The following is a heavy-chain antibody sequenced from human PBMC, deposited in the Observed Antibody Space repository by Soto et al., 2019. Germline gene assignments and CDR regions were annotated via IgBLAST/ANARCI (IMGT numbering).Heavy chain of an antibody. CDR1: GGSTNSRSDY. CDR2: VYYSGST. D-gene: IGHD3-16*01. J-gene: IGHJ4*02. Sequence: PSETQSLTCTVSGGSTNSRSDYWGWIRQPPGKGLEWIGSVYYSGSTHDNPSLQSRVTISVDTSRNQFSLNLISVTAADTAVYFCARQPRGPGYGERGLYFDYWGQGTLVTVSS. V-gene: IGHV4-39*01. CDR3: ARQPRGPGYGERGLYFDY.